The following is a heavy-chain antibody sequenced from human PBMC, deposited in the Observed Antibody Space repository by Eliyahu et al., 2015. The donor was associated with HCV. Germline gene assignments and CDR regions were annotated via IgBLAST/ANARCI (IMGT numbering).Heavy chain of an antibody. J-gene: IGHJ3*02. CDR3: ARGVRREYNYDYCTFDI. Sequence: QVQLQESGPGLVKPSETLSLACTVSGGAISSYCWSWIRQPPGKGLEWVGSISYSGRTNYHPSFSSRVTMSADRSKNYFSLKVNSVTAADTALYYCARGVRREYNYDYCTFDIWGHGTKVTVSS. CDR2: ISYSGRT. CDR1: GGAISSYC. D-gene: IGHD5-18*01. V-gene: IGHV4-59*01.